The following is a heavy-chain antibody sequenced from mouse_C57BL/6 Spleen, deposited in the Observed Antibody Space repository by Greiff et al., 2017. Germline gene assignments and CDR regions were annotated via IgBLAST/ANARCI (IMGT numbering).Heavy chain of an antibody. CDR1: GYTFTSYW. Sequence: QVQLQQPGAELVKPGASVKLSCKASGYTFTSYWMHWVKQRPGRGLEWIGRIDPNSGGTKYNEKFKSKATLTVDKPSSTAYIQLSSLTSEDSAVYYCARSRGTTGVATDWYFDVWGTGTTVTVAS. CDR2: IDPNSGGT. CDR3: ARSRGTTGVATDWYFDV. V-gene: IGHV1-72*01. J-gene: IGHJ1*03. D-gene: IGHD1-1*01.